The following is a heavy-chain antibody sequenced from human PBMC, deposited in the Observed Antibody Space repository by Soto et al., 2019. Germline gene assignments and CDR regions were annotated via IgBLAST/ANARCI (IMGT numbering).Heavy chain of an antibody. V-gene: IGHV1-2*04. J-gene: IGHJ6*02. CDR3: ARNPVAGTSGYYYGMDV. CDR2: INPNSGGT. Sequence: GASVKVSCKASGYTFTSYYMHWVRQAPGQGLEWMGWINPNSGGTNYAQKFQGWVTMTRDTSISTAYMELSRLRSDDTAVYYCARNPVAGTSGYYYGMDVWGQGTTVTVSS. D-gene: IGHD6-19*01. CDR1: GYTFTSYY.